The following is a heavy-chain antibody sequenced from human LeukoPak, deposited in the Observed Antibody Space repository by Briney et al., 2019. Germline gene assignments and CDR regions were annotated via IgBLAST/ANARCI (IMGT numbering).Heavy chain of an antibody. V-gene: IGHV3-33*06. D-gene: IGHD7-27*01. Sequence: GGSLRLSCAASSFTFSNYGMPGVRQAPGKGLEWVAVTWFEGRAKYYADSGKGRFTISRDNSQNTLYLQMSSLRAEDTALYYCAKGKGQNWDPFDYWGQGTLVTVSS. CDR1: SFTFSNYG. J-gene: IGHJ4*02. CDR3: AKGKGQNWDPFDY. CDR2: TWFEGRAK.